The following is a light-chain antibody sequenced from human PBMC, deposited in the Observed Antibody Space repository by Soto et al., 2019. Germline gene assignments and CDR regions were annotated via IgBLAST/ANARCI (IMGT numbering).Light chain of an antibody. J-gene: IGKJ1*01. CDR1: QSISSW. CDR2: DAS. CDR3: QQYDSYSLRWT. V-gene: IGKV1-5*01. Sequence: DIQMTQSPSTLSASVGDRVTITCRASQSISSWLAWYQQKPGKAPKLLIYDASSLESGVPSSFSGSGSGTEFTLTISSLQPDDFATYYCQQYDSYSLRWTFGQGTKVEI.